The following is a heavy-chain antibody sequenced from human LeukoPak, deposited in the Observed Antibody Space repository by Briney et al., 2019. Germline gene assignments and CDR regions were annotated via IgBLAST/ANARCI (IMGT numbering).Heavy chain of an antibody. J-gene: IGHJ5*02. CDR2: IYYSGST. CDR1: GFTFSSYA. CDR3: ARLQGYQDWFDP. V-gene: IGHV4-59*08. Sequence: PWGSLRLSCAASGFTFSSYAMSWIRQPPGKGLEWIGYIYYSGSTNYNPSLKSRVTISVDTSKNQFSLKLSSVTAADTAVYYCARLQGYQDWFDPWGQGTLVTVSS. D-gene: IGHD4-11*01.